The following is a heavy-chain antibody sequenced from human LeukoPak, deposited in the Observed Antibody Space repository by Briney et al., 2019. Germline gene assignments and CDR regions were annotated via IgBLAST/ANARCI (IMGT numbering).Heavy chain of an antibody. D-gene: IGHD3-16*02. CDR1: GFTFSSYA. J-gene: IGHJ4*02. CDR3: ANLYDYVWGSYRSPGD. V-gene: IGHV3-23*01. Sequence: GGSLRLSCAASGFTFSSYAMSWVRQAPGKGLEWVSGITVTGGTTYYADSVKGRFTSSRDNSKNTLYLQMNSLRAEDSAVYYCANLYDYVWGSYRSPGDWGQGTLVTVSS. CDR2: ITVTGGTT.